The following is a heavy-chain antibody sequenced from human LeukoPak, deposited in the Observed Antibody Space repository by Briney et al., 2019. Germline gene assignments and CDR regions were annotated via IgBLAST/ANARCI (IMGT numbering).Heavy chain of an antibody. D-gene: IGHD5-24*01. Sequence: GGSLRLSCAASGFTFSSYWMSWVRQAPGKGLEWVANIKQDGSEKYYVDSVKGLFTISRDNAKNSLYLQINSLRAEDTAVYYCARVGDGYNWGSFDYWGQGTLVTVSS. CDR3: ARVGDGYNWGSFDY. V-gene: IGHV3-7*01. CDR1: GFTFSSYW. J-gene: IGHJ4*02. CDR2: IKQDGSEK.